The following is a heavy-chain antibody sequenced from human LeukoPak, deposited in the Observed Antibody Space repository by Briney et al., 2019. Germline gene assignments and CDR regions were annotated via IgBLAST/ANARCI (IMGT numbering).Heavy chain of an antibody. J-gene: IGHJ4*02. CDR3: ARRIQLWSFDY. Sequence: SQTLSLTCTVSGDSISTGGYYWSWIRQHPGKGLEWIGYIYYSGSTNYNPSLKSRVTISVDTSKNQFSLKLSSVTAADTAVYYCARRIQLWSFDYWGQGTLVTVSS. D-gene: IGHD5-18*01. V-gene: IGHV4-31*03. CDR1: GDSISTGGYY. CDR2: IYYSGST.